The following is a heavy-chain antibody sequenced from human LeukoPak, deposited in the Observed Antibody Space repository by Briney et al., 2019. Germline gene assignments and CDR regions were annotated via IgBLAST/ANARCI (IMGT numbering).Heavy chain of an antibody. D-gene: IGHD3-22*01. Sequence: PSETLSLTCTVTGGSVSSGSYYWNWIRQPPGKGLEWIGYIYYSGSTSYNPSLKSRVTISVDTSKNQFSLKLSSVTAADTAVYYCAGLTMIGSPFDYWGQGTLVTVSS. CDR1: GGSVSSGSYY. J-gene: IGHJ4*02. CDR3: AGLTMIGSPFDY. V-gene: IGHV4-61*01. CDR2: IYYSGST.